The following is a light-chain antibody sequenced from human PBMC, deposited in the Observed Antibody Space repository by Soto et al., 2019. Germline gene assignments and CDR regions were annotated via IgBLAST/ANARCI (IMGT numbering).Light chain of an antibody. CDR1: QSVSSDY. CDR3: QQYGSSPRT. Sequence: DIALTQSPCTLSLSPGEGATLSCRASQSVSSDYLAWYQQKPGQAPRLLMYGASSRATGIPDRFSGSGSGTDFTLTISRLEPEDFAVYYCQQYGSSPRTFGQGTKVDIK. V-gene: IGKV3-20*01. CDR2: GAS. J-gene: IGKJ1*01.